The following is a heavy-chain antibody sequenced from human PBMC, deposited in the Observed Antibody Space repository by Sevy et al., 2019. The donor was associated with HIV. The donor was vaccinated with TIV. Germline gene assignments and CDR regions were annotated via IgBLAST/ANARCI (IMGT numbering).Heavy chain of an antibody. Sequence: SETLSLTCTVSGGSISNHQWSWIRQPPGKGLEWIGYIYSGSTSYNPSLKSRLTISVDTSKKQFSLKMSSVTAADTAVYYCVRSDYGDYVGWFDPWGQGTLVTVSS. CDR1: GGSISNHQ. CDR2: IYSGST. CDR3: VRSDYGDYVGWFDP. J-gene: IGHJ5*02. D-gene: IGHD4-17*01. V-gene: IGHV4-59*11.